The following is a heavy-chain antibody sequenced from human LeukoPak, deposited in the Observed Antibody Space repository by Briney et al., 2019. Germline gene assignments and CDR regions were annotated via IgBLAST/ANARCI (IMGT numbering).Heavy chain of an antibody. D-gene: IGHD3-22*01. Sequence: SETLSLTCSVSGGSISNYFWSWIRQPPGKGLEWIGYIYYSGSTNYSPSLKSRVTISVDTSKNQFSLKLSSVTAADTAVYFCARVSVIALGWYFDVWGRGTRVTVSS. J-gene: IGHJ2*01. V-gene: IGHV4-59*01. CDR1: GGSISNYF. CDR2: IYYSGST. CDR3: ARVSVIALGWYFDV.